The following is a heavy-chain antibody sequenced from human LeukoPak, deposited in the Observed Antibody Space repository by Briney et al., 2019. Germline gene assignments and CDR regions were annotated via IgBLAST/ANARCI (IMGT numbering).Heavy chain of an antibody. Sequence: GGSLRLSCAASGFTFSSYSMNWVRQAPGKGLEWVSSISSSSSYIYYADSVKGRFTISRDNAKNSLYLQMNSLRAEDTAVYYCARDFMITFGGVTPPPDYWGQGTLVTVSS. D-gene: IGHD3-16*01. CDR3: ARDFMITFGGVTPPPDY. V-gene: IGHV3-21*01. CDR1: GFTFSSYS. J-gene: IGHJ4*02. CDR2: ISSSSSYI.